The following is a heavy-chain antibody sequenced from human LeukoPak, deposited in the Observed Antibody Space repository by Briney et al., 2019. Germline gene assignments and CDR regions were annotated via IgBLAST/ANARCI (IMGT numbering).Heavy chain of an antibody. CDR1: GGSISSSSYY. CDR2: TYYTGST. D-gene: IGHD6-19*01. Sequence: PESLSLTCTVSGGSISSSSYYWGWIRQPPGKGLEWIGRTYYTGSTYYNPSLKSRVTISVDTSKHRFSLKLSSVTAADTAVYYCARGSSGWSYYFDYWGQGTLVPVST. V-gene: IGHV4-39*01. J-gene: IGHJ4*02. CDR3: ARGSSGWSYYFDY.